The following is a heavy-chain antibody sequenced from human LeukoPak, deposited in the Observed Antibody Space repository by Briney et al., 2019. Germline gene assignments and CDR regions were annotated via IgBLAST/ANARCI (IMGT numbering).Heavy chain of an antibody. CDR2: ISGYNGNT. J-gene: IGHJ2*01. CDR1: GYTFTSYG. V-gene: IGHV1-18*01. D-gene: IGHD4-17*01. CDR3: ARGGATVTRYWYFDL. Sequence: ASVKVSCKASGYTFTSYGINWVRQAPGQGLEWMGWISGYNGNTNYAQKLQGRVTMTTDTSTSTAYMDLRSLRSDDTAVYHCARGGATVTRYWYFDLWGRGTLVTVSS.